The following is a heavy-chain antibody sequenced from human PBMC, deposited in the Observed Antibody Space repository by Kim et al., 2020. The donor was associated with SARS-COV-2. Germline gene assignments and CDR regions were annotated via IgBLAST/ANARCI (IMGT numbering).Heavy chain of an antibody. D-gene: IGHD6-13*01. CDR1: GFTFSDYY. V-gene: IGHV3-11*06. J-gene: IGHJ4*02. CDR2: ISSSSSYT. CDR3: ARAAAGTGGVIDF. Sequence: GGSLRLSCAASGFTFSDYYMSWIRQAPGKGLEWVSYISSSSSYTNYADSVKGRFTISRDNAKNSLYLQMNSLRAEDTAVYYCARAAAGTGGVIDFWGQGTLVTVSS.